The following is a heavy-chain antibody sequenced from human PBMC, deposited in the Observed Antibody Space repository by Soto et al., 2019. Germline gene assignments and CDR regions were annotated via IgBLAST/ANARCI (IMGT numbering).Heavy chain of an antibody. CDR1: GFPFSSYA. CDR3: AIRGSYYVNYFDY. J-gene: IGHJ4*02. V-gene: IGHV3-23*01. D-gene: IGHD1-26*01. Sequence: GGSLRLSCAASGFPFSSYAMSWVRQAPGKGLEWVSAISGSGGSTYYADSVKGRFTISRDNSKNTLYLQMNSLRAEDTAVYYCAIRGSYYVNYFDYWGQGTLVTVSS. CDR2: ISGSGGST.